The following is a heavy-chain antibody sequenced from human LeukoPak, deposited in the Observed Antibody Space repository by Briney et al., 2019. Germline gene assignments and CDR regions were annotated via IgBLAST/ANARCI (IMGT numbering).Heavy chain of an antibody. CDR3: ASRPRADIGPLDF. CDR1: GFTFSYYA. V-gene: IGHV3-23*01. J-gene: IGHJ4*02. D-gene: IGHD1-14*01. Sequence: GGSLRLSRAASGFTFSYYAMSWVRQAPGKGLEWVSSITGSGSRTYYTDSVKGRFTISRDNSKNTLYLQMNSLRADETAVYYCASRPRADIGPLDFWAQGTLVTVSS. CDR2: ITGSGSRT.